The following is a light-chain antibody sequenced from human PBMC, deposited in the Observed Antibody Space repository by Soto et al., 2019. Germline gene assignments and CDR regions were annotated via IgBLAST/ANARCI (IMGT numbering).Light chain of an antibody. J-gene: IGLJ2*01. V-gene: IGLV1-51*01. CDR2: DNG. CDR1: SSNIVSNY. CDR3: GTWDNSLSAV. Sequence: QSVLTQPPSVSAAPGQKVTISCSGSSSNIVSNYVSWYQQLPGTAPKLLIYDNGKRPPGTPDRFSGSQSGTSATLGITGLQTGDEADYYCGTWDNSLSAVFGGGTKLTVL.